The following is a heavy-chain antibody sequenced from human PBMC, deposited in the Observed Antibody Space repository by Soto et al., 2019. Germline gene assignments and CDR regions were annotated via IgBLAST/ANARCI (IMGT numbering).Heavy chain of an antibody. D-gene: IGHD1-26*01. CDR3: ARDAPKWELSAFDI. J-gene: IGHJ3*02. CDR2: IYTSGST. V-gene: IGHV4-61*02. CDR1: GGPFSHGAYY. Sequence: SETLSLTCTVSGGPFSHGAYYWSWIRQPAGKGLEWIGRIYTSGSTNYNPSLKSRVTMSVDTSKNQFSLKLSSVTAADTAVYYCARDAPKWELSAFDIWGQGTMVTVSS.